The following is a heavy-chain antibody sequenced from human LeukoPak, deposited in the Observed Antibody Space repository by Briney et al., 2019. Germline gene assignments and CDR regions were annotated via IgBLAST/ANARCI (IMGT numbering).Heavy chain of an antibody. D-gene: IGHD3-16*02. CDR2: IIPILGIA. Sequence: SVKVSCKASGGTFSSYAISWVRQAPGQGLEWMGRIIPILGIANYAQKFQGRVTITADKSTSTAYMELSSLRSEDTAVYYCASEAIRLRLGELSLLGYFDYWGQGTLVSVSS. CDR3: ASEAIRLRLGELSLLGYFDY. V-gene: IGHV1-69*04. J-gene: IGHJ4*02. CDR1: GGTFSSYA.